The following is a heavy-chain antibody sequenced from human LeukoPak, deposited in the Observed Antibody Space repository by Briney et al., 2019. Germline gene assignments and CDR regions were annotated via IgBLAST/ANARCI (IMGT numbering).Heavy chain of an antibody. CDR2: IYSTGST. V-gene: IGHV4-4*07. J-gene: IGHJ4*02. Sequence: SEPLSLPCTFPGGSISSYYWSWIRQPAGKGLEWIGHIYSTGSTNYNPSLNSRVTISVDTSKSQFSLKLSSVTAADTAVYYCARGGWLPPDYWGQGTLVTVSS. CDR1: GGSISSYY. D-gene: IGHD3-22*01. CDR3: ARGGWLPPDY.